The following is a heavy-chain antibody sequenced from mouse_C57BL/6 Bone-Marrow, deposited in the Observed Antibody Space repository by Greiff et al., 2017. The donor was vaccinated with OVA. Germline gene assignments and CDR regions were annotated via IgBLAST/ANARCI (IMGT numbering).Heavy chain of an antibody. CDR2: IYPGSGST. V-gene: IGHV1-55*01. J-gene: IGHJ3*01. CDR1: GYTFTSYW. CDR3: ARVYYDYDGLAY. D-gene: IGHD2-4*01. Sequence: QVQLKQPGAELVKPGASVKMSCKASGYTFTSYWITWVKQRPGQGLEWIGDIYPGSGSTNYNEKFKSKATLTVDTSSSTAYMQLSSLTSEDSAVYYCARVYYDYDGLAYWGQGTLVTVSA.